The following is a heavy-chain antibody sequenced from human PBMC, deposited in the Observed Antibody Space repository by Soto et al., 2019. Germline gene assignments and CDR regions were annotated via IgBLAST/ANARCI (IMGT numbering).Heavy chain of an antibody. Sequence: GASVKVPSKASGYTLTGYSLHSLRQAPGQGLEWMGIINPSGGSTSYAQKFQGRVTMTRDTSTSTVYMELSSLRSEDTAVYYCAREGGIKAYCGGDCYSTDAFDLWGEGTMVTV. CDR3: AREGGIKAYCGGDCYSTDAFDL. J-gene: IGHJ3*01. CDR2: INPSGGST. CDR1: GYTLTGYS. V-gene: IGHV1-46*01. D-gene: IGHD2-21*02.